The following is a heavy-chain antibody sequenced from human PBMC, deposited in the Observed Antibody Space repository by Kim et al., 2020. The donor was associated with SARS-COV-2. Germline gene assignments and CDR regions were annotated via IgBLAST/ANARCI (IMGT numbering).Heavy chain of an antibody. J-gene: IGHJ4*02. V-gene: IGHV1-58*01. CDR3: AASRYDTGDY. D-gene: IGHD3-22*01. CDR2: NT. Sequence: NTNYAQKFQERVTITRDMSTSTAYMELSSLRSEDTAVYYCAASRYDTGDYWGQGTLVTVSS.